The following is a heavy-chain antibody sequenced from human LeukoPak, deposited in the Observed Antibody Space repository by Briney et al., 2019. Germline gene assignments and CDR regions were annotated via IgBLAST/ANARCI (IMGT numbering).Heavy chain of an antibody. Sequence: TGGSLRLSCAASGFTFSSYGMHWVRQAPGKGLEWVAVIWYDGSNKYYADSVKGRFTISRDNSKNTLYLQMNSLRAEDTAVYYCARERQHQVPYYYGMDVWGQGTTVTVSS. V-gene: IGHV3-33*01. CDR2: IWYDGSNK. D-gene: IGHD6-13*01. CDR3: ARERQHQVPYYYGMDV. J-gene: IGHJ6*02. CDR1: GFTFSSYG.